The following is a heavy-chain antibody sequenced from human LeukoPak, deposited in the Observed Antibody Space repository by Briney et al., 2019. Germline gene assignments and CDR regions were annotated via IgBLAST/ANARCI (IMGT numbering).Heavy chain of an antibody. CDR1: GFTFDDYT. D-gene: IGHD3-10*01. CDR3: AKDASYYGRYYYYMDV. Sequence: GGSLRLXCAASGFTFDDYTMHWVRQAPGKGLEWVSLISWDGGSTYYADSVKGRFTISRDNSKNSLYLQMNSLRTEDTALYYCAKDASYYGRYYYYMDVWGKGTTVTVSS. CDR2: ISWDGGST. J-gene: IGHJ6*03. V-gene: IGHV3-43*01.